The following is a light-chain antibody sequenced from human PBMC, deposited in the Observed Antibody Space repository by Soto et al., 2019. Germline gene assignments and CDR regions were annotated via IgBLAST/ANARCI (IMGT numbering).Light chain of an antibody. J-gene: IGKJ4*01. V-gene: IGKV3-20*01. CDR3: QYHGYSLT. CDR2: GAS. CDR1: QIISGSS. Sequence: EIVWTQSPGTLSLSPGERGTLFCRTSQIISGSSLAWYHQRPGQATRLLIYGASSRATGIADRFSGGGSRIDITLTISRVEPEDVAVYYCQYHGYSLTFGGGTKVDIK.